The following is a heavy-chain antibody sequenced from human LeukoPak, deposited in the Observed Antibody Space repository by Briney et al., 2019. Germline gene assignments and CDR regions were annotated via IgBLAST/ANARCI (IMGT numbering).Heavy chain of an antibody. CDR3: AKEPVYSSSWDYYFDY. D-gene: IGHD6-13*01. CDR2: ISGSGGST. J-gene: IGHJ4*02. V-gene: IGHV3-23*01. Sequence: PGGSLRLSCAASGFTFSSYAMSWVRQAPGKGLEWVSAISGSGGSTYYADSVKGRFTIPRDNSKNTLYLQMNSLRAEDTAVYYCAKEPVYSSSWDYYFDYWGQGTLVTVSS. CDR1: GFTFSSYA.